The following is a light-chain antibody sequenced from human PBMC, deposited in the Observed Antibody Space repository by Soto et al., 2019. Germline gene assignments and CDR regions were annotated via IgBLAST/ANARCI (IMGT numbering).Light chain of an antibody. CDR1: SSDVGGYNY. V-gene: IGLV2-14*01. Sequence: QSVLSQPASVSGSPGQSLTISCTGTSSDVGGYNYVSWYQQHPGKAPKLMIYDVSNRPSGVSNRFSGSKSGNTAYLTISGLQAEDEADYYCSSYTSSSTPYVFGTGTKVTV. CDR3: SSYTSSSTPYV. J-gene: IGLJ1*01. CDR2: DVS.